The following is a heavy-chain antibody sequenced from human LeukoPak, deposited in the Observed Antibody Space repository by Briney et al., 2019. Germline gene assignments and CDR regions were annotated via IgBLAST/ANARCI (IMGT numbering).Heavy chain of an antibody. CDR3: AKDLGIAVARDPLDY. CDR2: ISGSGGST. J-gene: IGHJ4*02. Sequence: GGPLRLSCAASGFTFSSYAMSWVRQAPGKGLEWVSAISGSGGSTYYADSVKGRFTISRDNSKNTLYLQMNSLRAEDTAVYYCAKDLGIAVARDPLDYWGQGTLVTVSS. CDR1: GFTFSSYA. V-gene: IGHV3-23*01. D-gene: IGHD6-19*01.